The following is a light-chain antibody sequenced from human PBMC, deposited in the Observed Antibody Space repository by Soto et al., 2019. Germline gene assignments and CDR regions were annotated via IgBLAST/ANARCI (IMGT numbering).Light chain of an antibody. Sequence: EVVLTQSTDTLSLSPGGSATLSCRASQSVSSYLAWYQQRPGQALMLRIYDVSKRATGIPARFSGSGSRTDFTLTITSLEREDFAIYFCHRRSNWPLTFGGGTKLEIK. J-gene: IGKJ4*01. CDR3: HRRSNWPLT. V-gene: IGKV3-11*01. CDR2: DVS. CDR1: QSVSSY.